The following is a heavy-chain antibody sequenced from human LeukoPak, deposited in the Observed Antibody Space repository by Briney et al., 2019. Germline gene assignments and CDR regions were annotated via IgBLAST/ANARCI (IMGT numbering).Heavy chain of an antibody. CDR2: IYYSGST. J-gene: IGHJ5*02. CDR1: GGSISTSNYY. Sequence: SETLSLTCTVSGGSISTSNYYWGWIRQPPGKGLEWIGYIYYSGSTNYNPSLKSRVTISVDTSKNQFSLKLSSVTAADTAVYYCASQVVTTRDWFDPWGQGTLVTVSS. V-gene: IGHV4-61*05. D-gene: IGHD4-23*01. CDR3: ASQVVTTRDWFDP.